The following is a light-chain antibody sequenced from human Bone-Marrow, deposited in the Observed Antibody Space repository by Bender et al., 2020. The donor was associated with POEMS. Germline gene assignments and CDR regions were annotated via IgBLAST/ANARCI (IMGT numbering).Light chain of an antibody. CDR3: AVWDDSLNGWV. V-gene: IGLV2-14*02. J-gene: IGLJ3*02. Sequence: QSALTQPASVSGSPGQSITISCTGTSSDVGGYNLVSWYQQYPGKAPKLMIYEVSKRPSEVPDRFSGSRSGTSASLAISGLQSEDEADYYCAVWDDSLNGWVFGGGTKLTVL. CDR1: SSDVGGYNL. CDR2: EVS.